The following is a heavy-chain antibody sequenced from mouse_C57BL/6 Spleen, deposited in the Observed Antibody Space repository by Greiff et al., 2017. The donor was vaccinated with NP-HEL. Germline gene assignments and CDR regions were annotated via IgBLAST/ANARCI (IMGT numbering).Heavy chain of an antibody. CDR2: IYPGDGDT. V-gene: IGHV1-82*01. CDR3: AREGYGYDDGFAY. Sequence: ESGPELVKPGASVKISCKASGYAFSSSWMNWVKQRPGKGLEWIGRIYPGDGDTNYNGKFKGKATLTADKSSSTAYMQLSSLTSGDSAVYFCAREGYGYDDGFAYWGQGTLVTVSA. D-gene: IGHD2-2*01. CDR1: GYAFSSSW. J-gene: IGHJ3*01.